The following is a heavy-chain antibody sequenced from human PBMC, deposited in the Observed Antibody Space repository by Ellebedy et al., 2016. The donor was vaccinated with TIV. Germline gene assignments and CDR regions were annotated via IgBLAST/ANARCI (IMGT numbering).Heavy chain of an antibody. D-gene: IGHD5-24*01. CDR3: ARRVEMATINHFDY. CDR2: IYYSGST. V-gene: IGHV4-31*03. Sequence: SETLSLXCTVSGGSISSGGYYWSWIRQHPGKGLEWIGYIYYSGSTYYNPSLKSRVTISVDTSKNQFSLKLSSVTAADTAVYYCARRVEMATINHFDYWGQGTLVTVSS. J-gene: IGHJ4*02. CDR1: GGSISSGGYY.